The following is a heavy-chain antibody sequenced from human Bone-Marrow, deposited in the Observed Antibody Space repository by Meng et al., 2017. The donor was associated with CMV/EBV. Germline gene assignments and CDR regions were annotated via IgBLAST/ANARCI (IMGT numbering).Heavy chain of an antibody. J-gene: IGHJ6*02. CDR1: EFTFSSYW. V-gene: IGHV3-48*04. CDR2: ISSSSSII. D-gene: IGHD3-3*01. CDR3: ASDPPAVYDFWSGYVGRYYYYYGMDV. Sequence: GEFLKISCAASEFTFSSYWKHWVRQAPGKGLELVSYISSSSSIIYYADSVKGRFTISRDNANNSLYLQMNSLRAEDTAVYYWASDPPAVYDFWSGYVGRYYYYYGMDVWGQGTTVTVSS.